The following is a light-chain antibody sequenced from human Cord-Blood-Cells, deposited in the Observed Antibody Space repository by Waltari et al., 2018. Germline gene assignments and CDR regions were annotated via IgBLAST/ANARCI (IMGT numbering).Light chain of an antibody. CDR1: QSVLYSSNNKNY. J-gene: IGKJ1*01. Sequence: DSVMTQSPDSLAVSLGERATINCKSSQSVLYSSNNKNYLAWYQQKPGQPPKLLIYWASTRESGVPDRFSGSGSGTDFTLTSSSLQAEDVAVYYCQQYYSTPPTFGQGP. V-gene: IGKV4-1*01. CDR2: WAS. CDR3: QQYYSTPPT.